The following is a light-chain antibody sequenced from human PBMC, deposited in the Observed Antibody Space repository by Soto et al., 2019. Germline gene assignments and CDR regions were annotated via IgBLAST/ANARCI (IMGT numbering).Light chain of an antibody. CDR3: QQHDTSPRT. J-gene: IGKJ1*01. Sequence: EVMLTQSPGTLSLSPGERATLSCRANQSVSSNYLAWYQQKSGQAPRLLIYGASNRATGIPDRFSGSGSGTDFTLTIRRLEPEDFAVYYCQQHDTSPRTFGQGTKVEFK. V-gene: IGKV3-20*01. CDR1: QSVSSNY. CDR2: GAS.